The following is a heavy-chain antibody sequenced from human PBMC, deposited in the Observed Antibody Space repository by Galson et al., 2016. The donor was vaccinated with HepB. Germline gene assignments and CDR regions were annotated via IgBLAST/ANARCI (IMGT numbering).Heavy chain of an antibody. CDR2: IIPTFGPP. CDR3: AIERGYSPRWYFYYMDV. Sequence: SVKVSCKASGGTFSTYAISWVRQAPGQGLEWMGGIIPTFGPPNYAQQFQGRVTITADEYTATAYMELSNLRSEDTAVYYCAIERGYSPRWYFYYMDVWGQGTPVTVSS. D-gene: IGHD5-18*01. CDR1: GGTFSTYA. V-gene: IGHV1-69*13. J-gene: IGHJ6*03.